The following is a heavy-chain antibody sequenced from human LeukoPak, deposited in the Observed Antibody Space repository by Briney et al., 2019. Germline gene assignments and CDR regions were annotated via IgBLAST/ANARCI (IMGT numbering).Heavy chain of an antibody. D-gene: IGHD2-2*01. CDR2: IYYSGST. CDR1: GGSISSSSYY. V-gene: IGHV4-39*01. J-gene: IGHJ4*02. CDR3: VRLINLGYCSSTSCYPDDY. Sequence: SETLSLTCTVSGGSISSSSYYWGWIRQPPGKGLEWIGSIYYSGSTYYNPSLKSRVTISVDTSKNQFSLKLSSVTAADTAVYYCVRLINLGYCSSTSCYPDDYWGQGTLVTVSS.